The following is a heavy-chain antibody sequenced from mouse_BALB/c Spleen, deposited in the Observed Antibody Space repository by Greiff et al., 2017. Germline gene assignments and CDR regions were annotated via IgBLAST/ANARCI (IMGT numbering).Heavy chain of an antibody. J-gene: IGHJ2*01. Sequence: DVKLVESGPGLVKPSQSLSLTCTVTGYSITSDYAWNWIRQFPGNKLEWMGYISYSGSTSYNPSLKSRISITRDTSKNQFFLQLNSVTTEDTATYYCARYGNYFDYWGQGTTLTVSS. V-gene: IGHV3-2*02. CDR2: ISYSGST. D-gene: IGHD2-1*01. CDR1: GYSITSDYA. CDR3: ARYGNYFDY.